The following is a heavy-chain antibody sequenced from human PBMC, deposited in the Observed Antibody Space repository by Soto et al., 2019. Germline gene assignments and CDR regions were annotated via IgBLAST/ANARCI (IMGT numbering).Heavy chain of an antibody. V-gene: IGHV3-30*18. J-gene: IGHJ4*02. CDR2: ISYDGSNK. CDR1: GFTVSSYG. CDR3: AKGEGPFDY. Sequence: GGSLRLSCAASGFTVSSYGMHWVRQAPGKGLEWVAVISYDGSNKYYADSVKGRFTISRDNSKNTLYLQMNSLRAAETAVYYCAKGEGPFDYWGQGTLVTVSS.